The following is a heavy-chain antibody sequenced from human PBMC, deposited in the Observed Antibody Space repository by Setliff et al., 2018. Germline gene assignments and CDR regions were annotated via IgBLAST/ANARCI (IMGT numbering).Heavy chain of an antibody. D-gene: IGHD4-4*01. J-gene: IGHJ5*01. Sequence: SETLSLTCIVAGDSISNTGYYWSWIRQPPGKGLEWIGRIYNSGTTNYNPSLKSRVTISADTSNNSFSLNLFSVTAADTAVYYCAGRDYSGGDSWGHGTLVTVSS. CDR3: AGRDYSGGDS. CDR1: GDSISNTGYY. V-gene: IGHV4-39*02. CDR2: IYNSGTT.